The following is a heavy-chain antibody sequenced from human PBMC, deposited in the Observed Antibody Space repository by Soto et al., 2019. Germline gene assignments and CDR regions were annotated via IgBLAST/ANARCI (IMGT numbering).Heavy chain of an antibody. CDR2: IYHRGNT. J-gene: IGHJ5*02. CDR3: AILRYESWFDP. Sequence: QLQLQESGSGLVKPSQTLSLTCAVSGGSISSDGFSWSWIRQPPGKGLEWIGYIYHRGNTYYNPSLKSRVPISVDRSKNQFSLKLRSVTAADTAVYYCAILRYESWFDPWGQGTLVTVAS. CDR1: GGSISSDGFS. V-gene: IGHV4-30-2*01. D-gene: IGHD5-12*01.